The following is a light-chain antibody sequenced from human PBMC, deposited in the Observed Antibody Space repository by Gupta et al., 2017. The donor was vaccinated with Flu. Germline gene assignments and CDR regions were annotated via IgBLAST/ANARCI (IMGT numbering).Light chain of an antibody. J-gene: IGKJ1*01. CDR3: HQYDSSLQT. Sequence: EDVLMQSPGTLSMSPGERATLSCRAGQSVTSNYVAWYQQKPGQAPRLLSDGASSRATGIPDRFSGSGSGTDFTLTISRLESEDFAVYYCHQYDSSLQTFGQGTKVDIK. V-gene: IGKV3-20*01. CDR1: QSVTSNY. CDR2: GAS.